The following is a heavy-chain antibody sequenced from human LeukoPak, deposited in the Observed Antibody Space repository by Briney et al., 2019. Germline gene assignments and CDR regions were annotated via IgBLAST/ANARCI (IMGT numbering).Heavy chain of an antibody. D-gene: IGHD5-24*01. CDR2: ISSSSSYI. Sequence: PGGSLRLSCAASGFTFSSYSMNWVRQAPGKGLEWVSSISSSSSYIYYADSVKGRFTISRDSAKNSLYLQMNSLRAEDTAVYYCARRGDGYNPPIDYWGQGTLVTVSS. CDR3: ARRGDGYNPPIDY. V-gene: IGHV3-21*01. CDR1: GFTFSSYS. J-gene: IGHJ4*02.